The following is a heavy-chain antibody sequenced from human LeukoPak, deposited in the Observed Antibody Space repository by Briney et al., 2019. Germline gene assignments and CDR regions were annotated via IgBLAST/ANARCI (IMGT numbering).Heavy chain of an antibody. V-gene: IGHV4-34*01. J-gene: IGHJ6*02. Sequence: SETLSLTCAVYGGSFSGYYWSWIRQPPGKGLEWIGEINHSGSTNYNPSLKSRVTISVDTSKNQFSLKLSSVTAADTAVYYCAAQRWYYYGMDVWGQGTTVTVSS. CDR3: AAQRWYYYGMDV. CDR1: GGSFSGYY. CDR2: INHSGST. D-gene: IGHD2-15*01.